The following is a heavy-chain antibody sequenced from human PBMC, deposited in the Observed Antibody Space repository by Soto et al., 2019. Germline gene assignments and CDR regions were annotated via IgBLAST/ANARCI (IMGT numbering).Heavy chain of an antibody. V-gene: IGHV3-9*01. Sequence: EVQLVESGGGLVQPGRSLRLSCAASGFTFDDYAMHWVRQAPGKGLEWVSGISWHGGSIGYADSVRGRFTISRDNAKNSLYLQMNSLRVEDTALYYCAKEIGPSGFDSASGVWGQGTMVTVSP. CDR3: AKEIGPSGFDSASGV. CDR1: GFTFDDYA. CDR2: ISWHGGSI. J-gene: IGHJ3*01. D-gene: IGHD5-12*01.